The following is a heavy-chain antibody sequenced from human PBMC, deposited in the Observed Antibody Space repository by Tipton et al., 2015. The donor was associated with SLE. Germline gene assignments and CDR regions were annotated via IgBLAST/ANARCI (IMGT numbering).Heavy chain of an antibody. Sequence: TLSLTCAVYGGSFSAYYWSWIRQPPGKGLEWIGEINHSGSTNYNPSLKSRVTISVDTSKNQFSLKLSSMTAADTAVYYCARDDSSGGAFWGQGTLVTGPS. CDR3: ARDDSSGGAF. D-gene: IGHD6-19*01. CDR1: GGSFSAYY. CDR2: INHSGST. V-gene: IGHV4-34*01. J-gene: IGHJ4*02.